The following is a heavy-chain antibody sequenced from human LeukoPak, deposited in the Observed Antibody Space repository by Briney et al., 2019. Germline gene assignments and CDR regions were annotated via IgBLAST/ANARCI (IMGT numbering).Heavy chain of an antibody. CDR1: GYCFTSYW. J-gene: IGHJ3*02. CDR3: LRRDGYNDRDAFDI. D-gene: IGHD5-24*01. Sequence: GESLQISSQASGYCFTSYWIGWGRPLPGKGLEWRGIIFPGDSDTKYNPSFQGHVTISADNSISTPFLLWSSLKASDPALYYCLRRDGYNDRDAFDIWGQGTMVTVSS. CDR2: IFPGDSDT. V-gene: IGHV5-51*01.